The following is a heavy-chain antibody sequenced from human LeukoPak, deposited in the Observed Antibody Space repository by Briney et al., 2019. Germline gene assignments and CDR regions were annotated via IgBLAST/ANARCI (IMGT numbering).Heavy chain of an antibody. V-gene: IGHV4-59*01. CDR2: IYYSGST. J-gene: IGHJ4*02. D-gene: IGHD2-15*01. CDR1: GGSISSCY. Sequence: KPSETLSLTCTVSGGSISSCYWSWIRQPPGKGLEWIGYIYYSGSTNYNPSLKSRVTISVDTSKNQFSLKLSSVTAADTAVYYCAKSGRYCSGGSCYQEASLDNWGQGTLVTVSS. CDR3: AKSGRYCSGGSCYQEASLDN.